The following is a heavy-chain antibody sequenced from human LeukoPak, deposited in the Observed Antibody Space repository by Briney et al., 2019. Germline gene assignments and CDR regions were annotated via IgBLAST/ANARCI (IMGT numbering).Heavy chain of an antibody. CDR3: ALVGATRGFDY. Sequence: RGSLRLSCAASGFTVSSNYMSWVRQAPGKGLEWVSVIYSGGSTYYADSVKGRFTISRDNSKNTLYLQMNSLRAEDTAVYYCALVGATRGFDYWGQGTLVTVSS. V-gene: IGHV3-53*01. CDR2: IYSGGST. CDR1: GFTVSSNY. D-gene: IGHD1-26*01. J-gene: IGHJ4*02.